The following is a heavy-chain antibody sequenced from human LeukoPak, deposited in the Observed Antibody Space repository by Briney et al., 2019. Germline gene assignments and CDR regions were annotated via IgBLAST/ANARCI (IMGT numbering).Heavy chain of an antibody. V-gene: IGHV1-2*02. CDR3: ARGLRYCSSTSCLNWFDP. J-gene: IGHJ5*02. Sequence: GASVKVSCKASGYTFTGYYMHWVRQAPGQGLEWMGWINPNSGGTNYAQKFQGRVTMTRDTSISTAYVELSRLRSDDTAVYYCARGLRYCSSTSCLNWFDPWGQGTLVTVSS. D-gene: IGHD2-2*01. CDR1: GYTFTGYY. CDR2: INPNSGGT.